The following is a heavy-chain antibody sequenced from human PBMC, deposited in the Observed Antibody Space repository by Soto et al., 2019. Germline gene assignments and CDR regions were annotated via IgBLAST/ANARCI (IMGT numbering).Heavy chain of an antibody. V-gene: IGHV3-33*01. CDR1: GFTFSSYG. CDR3: ARDKNLYYYYGMDV. Sequence: QVQLVESGGGVVQPGRSLRLSCAASGFTFSSYGMHWVRQAPGKGLEWVAVIWYDGSNKYYADSVKGRFTISRDNSKNTLYLQMNSLSAEDTAVYYCARDKNLYYYYGMDVWGQGTTVTVSS. CDR2: IWYDGSNK. J-gene: IGHJ6*02.